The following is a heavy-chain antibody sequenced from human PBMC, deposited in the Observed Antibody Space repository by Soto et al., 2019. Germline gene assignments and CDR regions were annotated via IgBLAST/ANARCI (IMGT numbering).Heavy chain of an antibody. J-gene: IGHJ3*02. CDR1: GFTFSSYA. V-gene: IGHV3-23*01. CDR2: ISGSGGST. Sequence: GALRLSCASSGFTFSSYAMSWVRQAPGKGLEWVSAISGSGGSTYYADSVKGRFTISRDNSKNTLYLQMNSLRAEDTAVYYCAKDMGSGPDAFDIWGQGTMVTVSS. D-gene: IGHD1-26*01. CDR3: AKDMGSGPDAFDI.